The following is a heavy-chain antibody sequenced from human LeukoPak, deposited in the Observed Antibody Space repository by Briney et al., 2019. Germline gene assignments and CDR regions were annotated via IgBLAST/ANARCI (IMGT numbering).Heavy chain of an antibody. V-gene: IGHV3-66*01. CDR2: IYSGGST. CDR3: ARASPPGAFDI. Sequence: GGSLRLSCAASGFTVSSNYMSWVRQAPGKGLEWVSVIYSGGSTYYADSVKGRLTISRDNAKNSLYLQMNSLRAKDTAVYYCARASPPGAFDIWGQGTMVTVSS. CDR1: GFTVSSNY. J-gene: IGHJ3*02.